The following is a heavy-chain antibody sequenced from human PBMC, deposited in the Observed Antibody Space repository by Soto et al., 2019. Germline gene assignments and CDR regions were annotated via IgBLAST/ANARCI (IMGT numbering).Heavy chain of an antibody. Sequence: SETLSLTCTVTGGSISANYWSWVRQPPGEELEWIGYIHFSGSSSYNPSLKSRITISGDTSKNQFSLKVTSVIAADTAVYYCARGGDPTAGGTGAFDIWGQGIMVT. J-gene: IGHJ3*02. D-gene: IGHD2-8*02. V-gene: IGHV4-59*01. CDR3: ARGGDPTAGGTGAFDI. CDR2: IHFSGSS. CDR1: GGSISANY.